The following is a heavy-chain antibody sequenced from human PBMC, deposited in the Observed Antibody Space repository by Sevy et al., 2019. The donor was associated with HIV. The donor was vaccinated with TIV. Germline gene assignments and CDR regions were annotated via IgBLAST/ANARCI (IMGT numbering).Heavy chain of an antibody. Sequence: GGSLRFSCAASGFTFSRYSMHWVRQAPGKGLEWVATISFDASNKHYADSVKGRFTISRDNFQNSLFLQMNSLRPEDTAEYYCALERLSSDVAEYFQNWGQGTLVTVSS. CDR3: ALERLSSDVAEYFQN. CDR1: GFTFSRYS. V-gene: IGHV3-30*04. CDR2: ISFDASNK. J-gene: IGHJ1*01. D-gene: IGHD1-1*01.